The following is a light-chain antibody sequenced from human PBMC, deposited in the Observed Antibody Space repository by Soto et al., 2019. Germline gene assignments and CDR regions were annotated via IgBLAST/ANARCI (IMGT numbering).Light chain of an antibody. CDR3: SSYTGNVV. Sequence: QSALTQPASVSGSPGQSITISCTGTSSDVGGYNYVSWYQQHPGKAPKLMIYDVSARPSGVSNRFSGSKSGNTASLPISGLQAEDEADYYCSSYTGNVVFGGVTKLTVL. V-gene: IGLV2-14*01. CDR2: DVS. J-gene: IGLJ2*01. CDR1: SSDVGGYNY.